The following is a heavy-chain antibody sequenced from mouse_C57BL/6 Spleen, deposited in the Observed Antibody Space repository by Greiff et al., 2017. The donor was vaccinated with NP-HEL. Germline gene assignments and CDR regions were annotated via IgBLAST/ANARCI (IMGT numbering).Heavy chain of an antibody. CDR1: GYTFTSYR. Sequence: QVQLKQPGAELVKPGASVKLSCKASGYTFTSYRMHWVKQRPGQGLEWIGMIHPNSGSTNYNEKFKSKATLTVDKSSSTAYMQLSSLTSEDSAVYFCANYGSRLSWFAYWSQGTLVTVSA. V-gene: IGHV1-64*01. CDR2: IHPNSGST. J-gene: IGHJ3*01. D-gene: IGHD1-1*01. CDR3: ANYGSRLSWFAY.